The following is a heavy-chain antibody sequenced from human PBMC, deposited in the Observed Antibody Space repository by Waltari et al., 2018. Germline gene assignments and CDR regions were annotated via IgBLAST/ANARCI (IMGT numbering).Heavy chain of an antibody. CDR3: ASGLGYLDY. V-gene: IGHV3-33*01. CDR2: IWYDGSNK. CDR1: GFTFSSYG. D-gene: IGHD3-16*01. J-gene: IGHJ4*02. Sequence: QVQLVESGGGVVQPGRSLRLSCAASGFTFSSYGMHGVRQAPGKGLEWVAVIWYDGSNKYYADSVKGRFTISRDNSKNTLYLQMNSLRAEDTAVYYCASGLGYLDYWGQGTLVTVSS.